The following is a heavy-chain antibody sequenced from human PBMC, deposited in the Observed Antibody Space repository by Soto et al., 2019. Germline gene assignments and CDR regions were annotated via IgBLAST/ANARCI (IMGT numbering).Heavy chain of an antibody. Sequence: QVQLQESGPGLVKPSETLSLTCTVSGGSVSGGSYYWSWIRQPPGKALECIGYIYYSGSTNYNPALKCRVSISIDRSETQVSLKLTSVTAADTAVYYGARQVWFGEADYWGQGTLVTVSS. CDR1: GGSVSGGSYY. CDR2: IYYSGST. J-gene: IGHJ4*02. CDR3: ARQVWFGEADY. D-gene: IGHD3-10*01. V-gene: IGHV4-61*01.